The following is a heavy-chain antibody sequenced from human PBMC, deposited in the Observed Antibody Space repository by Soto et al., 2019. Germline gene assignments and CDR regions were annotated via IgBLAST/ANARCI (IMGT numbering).Heavy chain of an antibody. J-gene: IGHJ5*02. V-gene: IGHV3-23*01. D-gene: IGHD3-10*01. Sequence: PGGSLRLACAASGVSFSSYAVSWVRQAPGKGLEWVSAISGSGGSTYYADSVKGRFTISRDNSKNTLYLQMNSLRAEDTAVYYCAKDGYVWFGESNWFDTWGQGTLVTVSS. CDR3: AKDGYVWFGESNWFDT. CDR2: ISGSGGST. CDR1: GVSFSSYA.